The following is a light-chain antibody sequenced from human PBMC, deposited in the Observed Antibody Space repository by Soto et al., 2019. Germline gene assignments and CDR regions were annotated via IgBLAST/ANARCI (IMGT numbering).Light chain of an antibody. J-gene: IGKJ1*01. CDR1: QSIASY. CDR2: GAV. Sequence: DIQMTQSPSSLSASVGDSVTITCRASQSIASYVNWYQRKPGKAPKLLILGAVILQSGVPSRFSGSGSGTDFTLTISSLQPEDFATYYCQRDYNNIRTFGQGTKVDIK. V-gene: IGKV1-39*01. CDR3: QRDYNNIRT.